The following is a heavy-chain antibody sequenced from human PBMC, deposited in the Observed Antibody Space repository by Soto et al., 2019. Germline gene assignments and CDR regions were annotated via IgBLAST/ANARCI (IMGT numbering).Heavy chain of an antibody. J-gene: IGHJ4*02. V-gene: IGHV4-39*01. CDR1: GGSISSSSYY. D-gene: IGHD2-15*01. CDR3: ARLKRFGVVVVAATGYYFDY. Sequence: QLQLQESGPGLVKPSETLSLTCTVSGGSISSSSYYWGRIRQPPGKGLEWIGSIYYSGSTYYNPSLKSRVTITVDTSKNQFSLKLSSVTAADTAVYYCARLKRFGVVVVAATGYYFDYWGQGTLVTVSS. CDR2: IYYSGST.